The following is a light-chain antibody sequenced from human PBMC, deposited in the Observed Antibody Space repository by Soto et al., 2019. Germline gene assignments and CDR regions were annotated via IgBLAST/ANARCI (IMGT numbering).Light chain of an antibody. Sequence: DIQMTQSPSTLSASVGDRVTITCRASQSINNWLAWYQQKPGKAPKLLMYKASSLKSGVPSRFSGSGSGTEFTLTIISLQPDDFATYYCQQYNSYSYTFGQGTKREVK. CDR3: QQYNSYSYT. V-gene: IGKV1-5*03. CDR2: KAS. CDR1: QSINNW. J-gene: IGKJ2*01.